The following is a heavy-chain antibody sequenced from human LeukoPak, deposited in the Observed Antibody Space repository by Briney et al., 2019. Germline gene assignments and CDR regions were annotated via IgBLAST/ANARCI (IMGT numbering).Heavy chain of an antibody. CDR1: GFTFSDYY. CDR3: ARDRVVGATYDAFDI. D-gene: IGHD1-26*01. V-gene: IGHV3-7*01. Sequence: GSLRLSCAASGFTFSDYYMSWIRQAPGKGLEWVANIKQDGSEKYYVDSVKGRFTISRDNAKNSLYLQMNSLRAEDTAVYYCARDRVVGATYDAFDIWGQGTMVTVSS. CDR2: IKQDGSEK. J-gene: IGHJ3*02.